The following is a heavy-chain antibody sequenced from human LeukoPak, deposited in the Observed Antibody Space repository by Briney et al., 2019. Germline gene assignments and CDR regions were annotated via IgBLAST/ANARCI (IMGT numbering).Heavy chain of an antibody. V-gene: IGHV5-51*01. J-gene: IGHJ4*02. CDR2: IYPGDPDT. Sequence: PGESLNISCKGSGYIFSSYWIGWVRQMPGEGLEWMGIIYPGDPDTRYSPSFQGQVTISADKSISTAYLQWNSLRASDTAMYYCARHQYYYDTRGYYIDYWGQGTLVTVSS. CDR1: GYIFSSYW. CDR3: ARHQYYYDTRGYYIDY. D-gene: IGHD3-22*01.